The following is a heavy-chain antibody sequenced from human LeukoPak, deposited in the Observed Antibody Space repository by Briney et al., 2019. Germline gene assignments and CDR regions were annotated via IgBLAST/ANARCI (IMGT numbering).Heavy chain of an antibody. CDR1: GGSISSGGYY. Sequence: SQTLSLTCTVSGGSISSGGYYWSWLRQPPGKGLGWIGYIYHSGSTYYNPSLKSRVTISVDRSKNQFSLKLSSVTAADTAVYYCARVGRFYYGSGSYRHYYGMDVWGQGTTVTVSS. CDR2: IYHSGST. D-gene: IGHD3-10*01. CDR3: ARVGRFYYGSGSYRHYYGMDV. J-gene: IGHJ6*02. V-gene: IGHV4-30-2*01.